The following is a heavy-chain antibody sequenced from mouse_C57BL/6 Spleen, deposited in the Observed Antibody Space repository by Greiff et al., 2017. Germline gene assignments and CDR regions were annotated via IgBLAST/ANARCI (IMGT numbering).Heavy chain of an antibody. D-gene: IGHD2-4*01. CDR3: ARGNRGYDYDGYY. CDR1: GYTFTSYW. CDR2: IDPSDSYT. V-gene: IGHV1-59*01. Sequence: QVQLQQPGAELVRPGTSVKLSCKASGYTFTSYWMHWVKQRPGQGLEWIGVIDPSDSYTNYNQKFKGKATLTVDTSSSTAYMQLSSLTSEDSAVYYCARGNRGYDYDGYYWGQGTTLTVSS. J-gene: IGHJ2*01.